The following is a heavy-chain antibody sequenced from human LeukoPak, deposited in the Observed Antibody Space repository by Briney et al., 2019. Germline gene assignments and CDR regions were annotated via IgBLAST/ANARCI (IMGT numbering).Heavy chain of an antibody. V-gene: IGHV4-39*01. CDR2: FSYSGST. CDR3: ASLSKYYYESRGFFDY. D-gene: IGHD3-22*01. J-gene: IGHJ4*02. CDR1: GGSISSSSYY. Sequence: SETLSLTCSVSGGSISSSSYYWGWIRQPPGKGLEFIGSFSYSGSTYYNPSLKGRVTISGDTSKNQFSLKMSSVTAADTAVYYCASLSKYYYESRGFFDYWGQGTLVTVSS.